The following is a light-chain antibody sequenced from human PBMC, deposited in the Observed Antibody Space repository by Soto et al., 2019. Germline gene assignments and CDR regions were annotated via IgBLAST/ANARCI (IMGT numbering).Light chain of an antibody. CDR1: QSIGSW. V-gene: IGKV1-5*03. J-gene: IGKJ1*01. CDR2: KAS. CDR3: QQYDSYSQT. Sequence: DIQMTQSPSTLSASVGDRVTITCRASQSIGSWLAWYQQKPGKAPKLLIYKASSIESGVPSRFSGSGSGTEFTLTISSLQPDDFATYYCQQYDSYSQTFGQGTKVEIK.